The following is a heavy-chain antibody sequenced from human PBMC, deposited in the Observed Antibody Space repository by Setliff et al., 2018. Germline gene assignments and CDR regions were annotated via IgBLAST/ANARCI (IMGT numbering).Heavy chain of an antibody. CDR2: ISAYNGNT. V-gene: IGHV1-18*01. CDR1: GYTFSRYG. J-gene: IGHJ4*02. CDR3: AREPVEPSQYFHYISGYYDD. D-gene: IGHD3-22*01. Sequence: ASVKVSCKASGYTFSRYGISWVRQAPGQGLEWMGWISAYNGNTNYAQKLQGRVTMTTDTSMSTAYMELRSLRSDDTAVYYCAREPVEPSQYFHYISGYYDDWGQGTLVTVSS.